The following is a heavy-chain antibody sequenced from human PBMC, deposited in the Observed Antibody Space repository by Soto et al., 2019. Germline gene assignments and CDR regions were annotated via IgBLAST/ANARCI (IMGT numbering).Heavy chain of an antibody. CDR3: VQSRWSGDCLQIYSSHSYCGLDV. J-gene: IGHJ6*02. CDR1: GLSLRTTGVG. CDR2: LYWDDDK. Sequence: QITLKESGPTLVKPTQTLTLTCTFSGLSLRTTGVGVGWVRQPPGKALEWLALLYWDDDKRYSPSLKSRLTITKDTSEKQVVLTMTNMDTVDTATYYCVQSRWSGDCLQIYSSHSYCGLDVWGQGTTVTVSS. D-gene: IGHD2-21*02. V-gene: IGHV2-5*02.